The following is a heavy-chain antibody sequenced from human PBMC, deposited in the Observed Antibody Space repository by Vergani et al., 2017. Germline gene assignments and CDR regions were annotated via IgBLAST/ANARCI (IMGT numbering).Heavy chain of an antibody. Sequence: EVQLVESGGGVVRPGGSLRLSCAASGFSFDDYGMSWVRQAPGKGLEWVSGINWNGGSTGYTDSVKGRFTISRDNAKNSLYLQMNSLRAEDTALYYCAKGVYCSSTSCYEGRGYYYGMGVWGQGTTVTFSS. CDR3: AKGVYCSSTSCYEGRGYYYGMGV. D-gene: IGHD2-2*01. V-gene: IGHV3-20*04. CDR2: INWNGGST. J-gene: IGHJ6*02. CDR1: GFSFDDYG.